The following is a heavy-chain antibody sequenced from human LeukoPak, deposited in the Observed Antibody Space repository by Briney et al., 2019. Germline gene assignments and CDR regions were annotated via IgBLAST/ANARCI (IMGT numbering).Heavy chain of an antibody. V-gene: IGHV4-59*12. Sequence: SETLSLTCTVSGGSISSYYWSWIRQPPGKGLEWIGYIYYSGSTNYNPSLKSRVTISVKTSKNQFSLKLSSVTAADTAVYHCARLLTLYSSSWYRRDNWFDPWGQGTLVTVSS. CDR2: IYYSGST. CDR3: ARLLTLYSSSWYRRDNWFDP. D-gene: IGHD6-13*01. CDR1: GGSISSYY. J-gene: IGHJ5*02.